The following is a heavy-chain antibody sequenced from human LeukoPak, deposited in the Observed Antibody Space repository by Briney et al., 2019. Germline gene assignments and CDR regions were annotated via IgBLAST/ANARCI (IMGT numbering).Heavy chain of an antibody. V-gene: IGHV1-69*04. CDR3: ARDKGHYYDSSGYSDY. CDR2: IIPILGIT. J-gene: IGHJ4*02. CDR1: GGTFSTYA. D-gene: IGHD3-22*01. Sequence: GSSVKVSCKASGGTFSTYAINWVRQAPGQGLEWMGRIIPILGITNYAQNFQGRVTITADKSTSTAYMELSSLRSEDTAVYYCARDKGHYYDSSGYSDYWGRGTLVTVSS.